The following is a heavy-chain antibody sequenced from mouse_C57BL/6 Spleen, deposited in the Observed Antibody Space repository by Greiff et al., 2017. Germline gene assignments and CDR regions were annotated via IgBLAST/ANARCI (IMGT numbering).Heavy chain of an antibody. CDR3: AREDPYDGYYAMDY. J-gene: IGHJ4*01. V-gene: IGHV3-6*01. Sequence: VQLKESGPGLVKPSQSLSLTCSVTGYSITSGYYWNWIRQFPGNKLEWMGYISYDGSNNYNPSLKNRISITRDTSKNQFFLKLNSVTTEDTATYYCAREDPYDGYYAMDYWGQGTSVTVSS. CDR1: GYSITSGYY. D-gene: IGHD2-3*01. CDR2: ISYDGSN.